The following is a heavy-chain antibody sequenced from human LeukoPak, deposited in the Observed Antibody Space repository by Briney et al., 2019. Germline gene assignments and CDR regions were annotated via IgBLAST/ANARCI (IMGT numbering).Heavy chain of an antibody. D-gene: IGHD2-15*01. CDR1: GFTFSNYG. J-gene: IGHJ4*02. CDR3: AKGSGRYCRGGSCYSFDY. CDR2: ISDDGSIT. V-gene: IGHV3-30*18. Sequence: GGSLRLSCAASGFTFSNYGMHWVRQAPGKGLEWVAVISDDGSITYYGDSVKGRFTISRDNSKNTVYLQINSLRAEDSAVYYCAKGSGRYCRGGSCYSFDYWRQGTLVTVSS.